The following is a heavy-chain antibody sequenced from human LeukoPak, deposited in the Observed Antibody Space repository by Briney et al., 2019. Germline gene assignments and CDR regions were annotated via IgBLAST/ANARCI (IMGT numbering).Heavy chain of an antibody. CDR3: TKGGYSTSWYWIY. J-gene: IGHJ4*02. Sequence: PGGSLRLSCAASGFTSSDTLMSWVRQAPGEGLEWVATIKPDGSEKYYVDSVRGRFTITRVNAENSLYLQMNSLRAEDTAVYHCTKGGYSTSWYWIYWGQGTLVTVSS. D-gene: IGHD2-2*01. V-gene: IGHV3-7*03. CDR2: IKPDGSEK. CDR1: GFTSSDTL.